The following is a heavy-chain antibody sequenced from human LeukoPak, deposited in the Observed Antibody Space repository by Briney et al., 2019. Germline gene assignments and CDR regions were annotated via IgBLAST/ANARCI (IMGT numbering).Heavy chain of an antibody. CDR1: GYTFTSYG. CDR2: INTNTGNP. J-gene: IGHJ4*02. V-gene: IGHV7-4-1*02. D-gene: IGHD6-19*01. Sequence: ASVKVSCKASGYTFTSYGISWVRQAPGQGLEWMGWINTNTGNPTYAQGFTGRFVFSLDTSVSTAYLQISSLKAEDTAVYYCAREGLTAVADYWGQGTLVTVSS. CDR3: AREGLTAVADY.